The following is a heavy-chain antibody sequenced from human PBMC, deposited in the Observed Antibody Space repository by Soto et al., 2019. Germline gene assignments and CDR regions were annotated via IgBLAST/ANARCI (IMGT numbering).Heavy chain of an antibody. CDR2: INYNGGTT. D-gene: IGHD6-6*01. Sequence: GGSLRLSCSASGFPFSNHAMHWVRQSPGKGLEYVSAINYNGGTTYYVDSVKGRFTISRDNSKNTLYLQMSSLKVEDTAMYHCVTWGGIEARNLDHWGQGTLVTVSS. J-gene: IGHJ4*02. CDR1: GFPFSNHA. V-gene: IGHV3-64D*06. CDR3: VTWGGIEARNLDH.